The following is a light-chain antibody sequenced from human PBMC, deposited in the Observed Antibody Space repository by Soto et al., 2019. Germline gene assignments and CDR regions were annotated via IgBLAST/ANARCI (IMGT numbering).Light chain of an antibody. J-gene: IGKJ1*01. CDR2: GPS. CDR3: QQYNHWPRT. V-gene: IGKV3-15*01. CDR1: QSVSRY. Sequence: EVVMTQSPATLSVSPGERATLSCRASQSVSRYLAGYQQKPGQAPRLLISGPSTRATGIPDRFSGSGSGTEFTLTISSLQSEEFAVYFCQQYNHWPRTFGQGTRVEIK.